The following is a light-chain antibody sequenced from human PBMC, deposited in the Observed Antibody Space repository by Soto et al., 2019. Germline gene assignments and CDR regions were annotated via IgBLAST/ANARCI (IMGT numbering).Light chain of an antibody. Sequence: QSVLTQPPSVSGAPGQRVTIFCTGSSSNIGAGYDVHWYQQLPGTGPKLLISGNSNRPSGVPDRFSGSRSGTSASLAITGLQAEDEADYYCQSHDSSLSAYVFGTGTKLTVL. V-gene: IGLV1-40*01. J-gene: IGLJ1*01. CDR1: SSNIGAGYD. CDR2: GNS. CDR3: QSHDSSLSAYV.